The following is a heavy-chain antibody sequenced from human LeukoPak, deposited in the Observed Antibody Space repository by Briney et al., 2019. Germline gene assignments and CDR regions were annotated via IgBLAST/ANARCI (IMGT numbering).Heavy chain of an antibody. CDR2: ISSSSSYI. Sequence: GGSLRLSCAASGFTFSSYSMNWVRQAPGKGLEWVSSISSSSSYIYYADSVKGRFTISRDNAKNSLYLQMNSPRAEDTAVYYCARDFVEVYALYYFDYWGQGTLVTVSS. J-gene: IGHJ4*02. CDR3: ARDFVEVYALYYFDY. CDR1: GFTFSSYS. D-gene: IGHD2-8*01. V-gene: IGHV3-21*01.